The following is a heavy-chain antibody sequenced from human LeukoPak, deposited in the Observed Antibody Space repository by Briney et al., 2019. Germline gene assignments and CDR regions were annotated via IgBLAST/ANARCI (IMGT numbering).Heavy chain of an antibody. D-gene: IGHD3-16*01. CDR1: SGSISSYY. CDR2: IYYSGNT. J-gene: IGHJ3*02. V-gene: IGHV4-59*01. Sequence: SETLSPTCTVPSGSISSYYWSWIRQSPGKGLEWVGFIYYSGNTNYNPSLKSRVTTSIDTSKNQFSLKLSSVTAADTAVYYCARVKLSYANDLSTFDIWGQGTMVTVSS. CDR3: ARVKLSYANDLSTFDI.